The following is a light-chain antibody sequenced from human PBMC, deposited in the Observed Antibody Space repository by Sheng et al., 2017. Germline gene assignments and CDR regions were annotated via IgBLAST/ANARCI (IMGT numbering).Light chain of an antibody. V-gene: IGKV1-39*01. CDR2: GAS. Sequence: DIQMTQSPSSLSASVGDRVTITCRASQNIYRYLNWYQQKPGKAPKLLIFGASTLQSGVPSSFSGSGSGTGFHFSPSVSLQPEDFATYYCQQNYDIPLTFGLGPKWISN. CDR1: QNIYRY. CDR3: QQNYDIPLT. J-gene: IGKJ3*01.